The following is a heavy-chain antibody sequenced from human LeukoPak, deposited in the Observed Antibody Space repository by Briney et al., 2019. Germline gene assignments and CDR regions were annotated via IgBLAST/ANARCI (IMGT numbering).Heavy chain of an antibody. V-gene: IGHV1-69*13. CDR2: IIPIFGTA. CDR3: ARDRGPEYYYGSGSYYYYYMDV. Sequence: ASVKVSCKASGGTFSSYAISWVRQAPGQGLEWMGGIIPIFGTANYAQKFQGRVTITADESTSTAYMELSSLRSEDTAVYYCARDRGPEYYYGSGSYYYYYMDVWGKGTTVSVSS. J-gene: IGHJ6*03. CDR1: GGTFSSYA. D-gene: IGHD3-10*01.